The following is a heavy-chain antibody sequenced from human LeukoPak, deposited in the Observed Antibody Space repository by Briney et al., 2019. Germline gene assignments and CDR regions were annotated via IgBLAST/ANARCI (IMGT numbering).Heavy chain of an antibody. D-gene: IGHD3-10*01. V-gene: IGHV3-23*01. CDR3: AKGHYYGSGSYSSHLDY. J-gene: IGHJ4*02. CDR1: GFTFSSYA. Sequence: GGSLRLSCAASGFTFSSYAMSWVRQAPGKGLEWVSAISGSGGSTYYADSVKGRFTISRDNSKNTLYLQMNSLRAEDTAVHYCAKGHYYGSGSYSSHLDYWGQGTMVTVSS. CDR2: ISGSGGST.